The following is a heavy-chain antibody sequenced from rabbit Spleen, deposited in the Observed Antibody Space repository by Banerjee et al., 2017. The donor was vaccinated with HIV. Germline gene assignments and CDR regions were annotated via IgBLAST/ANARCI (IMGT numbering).Heavy chain of an antibody. CDR3: ARDTGSSFSSYGMDL. Sequence: QSLEESGGDLVKPGASLKLSCKASGFDFSSYGVSWVRQAPGKGLEWISCIAGSSSGFTYSATWAKGRFTCSKTSSTTVTLQMTSLTVADTATYFCARDTGSSFSSYGMDLWGPGTPVTVS. J-gene: IGHJ6*01. CDR1: GFDFSSYG. D-gene: IGHD8-1*01. V-gene: IGHV1S40*01. CDR2: IAGSSSGFT.